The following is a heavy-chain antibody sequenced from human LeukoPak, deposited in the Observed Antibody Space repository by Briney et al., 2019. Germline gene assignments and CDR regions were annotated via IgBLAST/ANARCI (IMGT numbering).Heavy chain of an antibody. J-gene: IGHJ4*02. CDR2: IYHSEST. V-gene: IGHV4-30-2*01. CDR3: ASDRKYFDY. Sequence: SQTLSLTCAVSGASISSGGYSWSWIRQPPGKGLEWIGYIYHSESTNYNPSLKSRVTISVDRPKNQFSLRLSSVTAADTAVYYCASDRKYFDYWGQGTLVTVSS. CDR1: GASISSGGYS.